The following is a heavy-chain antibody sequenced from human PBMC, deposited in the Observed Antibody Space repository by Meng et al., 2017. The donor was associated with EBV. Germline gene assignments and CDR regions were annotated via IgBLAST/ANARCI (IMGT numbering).Heavy chain of an antibody. V-gene: IGHV1-69*06. D-gene: IGHD1-26*01. CDR1: GGTFSSDA. J-gene: IGHJ5*02. CDR3: ARDRWEPKGKGWFDP. Sequence: QVQVGGAGCEVKVSGSLVNVSCKASGGTFSSDAISWVRQATGQGLEWMGGIIPIFGTANYAQKFQGRVTITADKSTSTAYMELSSLRSEDTAVYYCARDRWEPKGKGWFDPWGQGTLVTVSS. CDR2: IIPIFGTA.